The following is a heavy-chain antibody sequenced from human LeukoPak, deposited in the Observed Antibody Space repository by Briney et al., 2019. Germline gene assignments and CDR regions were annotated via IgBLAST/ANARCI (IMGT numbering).Heavy chain of an antibody. Sequence: GASVKVSCKASGYTFTSYGISWVRQAPGQGLEWMGWISAYNSNTNYAQKLQGRVTMTTDTSTSTAYMELRSLRSDDTAVYYCARDGEYSSSSVSRHEGGFDPWGQGTLVTVSS. D-gene: IGHD6-6*01. CDR1: GYTFTSYG. J-gene: IGHJ5*02. V-gene: IGHV1-18*01. CDR2: ISAYNSNT. CDR3: ARDGEYSSSSVSRHEGGFDP.